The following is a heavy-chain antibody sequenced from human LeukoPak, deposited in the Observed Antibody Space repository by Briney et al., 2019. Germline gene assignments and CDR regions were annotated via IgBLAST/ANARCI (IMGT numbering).Heavy chain of an antibody. Sequence: GASVKVSCKASGYTFTSYAMNWVRQAPGQGLEWMGIINPSGGSTSYAQKFQGRVTMTRDTSTSTVYMELSSLRSEDTAVYYCARGPPWYGDYRRGYFQHWGQGTLVTVSS. CDR1: GYTFTSYA. CDR2: INPSGGST. CDR3: ARGPPWYGDYRRGYFQH. V-gene: IGHV1-46*01. J-gene: IGHJ1*01. D-gene: IGHD4-17*01.